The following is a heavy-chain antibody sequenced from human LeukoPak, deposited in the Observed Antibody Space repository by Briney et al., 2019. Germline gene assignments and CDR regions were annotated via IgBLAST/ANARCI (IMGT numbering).Heavy chain of an antibody. Sequence: ASVKVSCKASGYTFSSHGISWVRQAPGQGLEGMGWISAYNGNTNYAQKFQGRVTMTTDTSTSTAYMELRSLRSDDTAVYYCARRASSTSFLDAFDMWGQGTMVTVSS. CDR1: GYTFSSHG. V-gene: IGHV1-18*01. CDR2: ISAYNGNT. J-gene: IGHJ3*02. CDR3: ARRASSTSFLDAFDM. D-gene: IGHD2-2*01.